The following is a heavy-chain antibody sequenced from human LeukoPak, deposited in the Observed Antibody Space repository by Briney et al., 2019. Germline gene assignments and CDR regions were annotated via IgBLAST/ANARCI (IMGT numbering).Heavy chain of an antibody. CDR3: ARRYGSGSSGTFDY. D-gene: IGHD3-10*01. J-gene: IGHJ4*02. Sequence: RPSETLSLTCTVSGGSMSSYYWSWIRQPAGKGLEWIGRIYFTGSTKYNPSLKSRVTISVDTSKNQFSLKLSSVTAADTAVYYCARRYGSGSSGTFDYWGQGTLVTVSS. V-gene: IGHV4-4*07. CDR2: IYFTGST. CDR1: GGSMSSYY.